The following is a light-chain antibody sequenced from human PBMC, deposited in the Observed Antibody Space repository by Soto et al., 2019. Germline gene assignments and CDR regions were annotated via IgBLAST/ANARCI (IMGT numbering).Light chain of an antibody. CDR2: DAY. Sequence: EMVLTQSQDTLSVSPGERATFSCLASQSVSTYLAWYQQKPGQAPRLLIYDAYNRATGIPARFSGSGSGTDFTLTISSLEPEDFAVYYCQQRSNWPPITFGQGTRLEIK. V-gene: IGKV3-11*01. CDR3: QQRSNWPPIT. CDR1: QSVSTY. J-gene: IGKJ5*01.